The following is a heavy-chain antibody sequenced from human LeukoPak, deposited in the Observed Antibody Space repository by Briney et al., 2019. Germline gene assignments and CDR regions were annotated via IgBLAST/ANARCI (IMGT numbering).Heavy chain of an antibody. J-gene: IGHJ4*02. CDR3: ASCSQWLVTEFDY. CDR2: ISYDGSNK. Sequence: GRPLRLSCAASGFTFSSYAMHWVRQAPGKGLEWVAVISYDGSNKYYADSVKGRFTISRDNPKNTPHLQMNSLRPEDTAVYYCASCSQWLVTEFDYWGQGTLVTVSS. CDR1: GFTFSSYA. D-gene: IGHD6-19*01. V-gene: IGHV3-30*04.